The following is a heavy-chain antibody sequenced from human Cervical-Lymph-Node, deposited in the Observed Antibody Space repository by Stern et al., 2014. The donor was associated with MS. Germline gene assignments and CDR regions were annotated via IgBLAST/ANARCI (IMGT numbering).Heavy chain of an antibody. CDR2: IKRDGSET. D-gene: IGHD6-19*01. J-gene: IGHJ5*01. CDR1: GSTFSTSW. V-gene: IGHV3-7*01. Sequence: EVQLLESGGGLVQPGGSQRLSCVASGSTFSTSWMSWVRQAPGKGLEWVANIKRDGSETYYLDSVKGRFTISRDNAKSSLYLEMNSLRDEDTAVYYCTRFLQSGWSDLFDSWGRGTLVTVSS. CDR3: TRFLQSGWSDLFDS.